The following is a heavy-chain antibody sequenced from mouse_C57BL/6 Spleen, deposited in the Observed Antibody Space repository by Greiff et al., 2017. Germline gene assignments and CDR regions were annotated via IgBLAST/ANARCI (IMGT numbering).Heavy chain of an antibody. J-gene: IGHJ2*01. CDR3: TPLYYGSSYS. V-gene: IGHV6-3*01. CDR1: GFTFSNYW. Sequence: EVQGVESGGGLVQPGGSMKLSCVASGFTFSNYWMNWVRQSPEKGLEWVAQIGLKSDNYATHYAESVKGRFTISRDDSKSSVYLQMNNLRAEDTGIYYCTPLYYGSSYSWGQGTTLTVSS. D-gene: IGHD1-1*01. CDR2: IGLKSDNYAT.